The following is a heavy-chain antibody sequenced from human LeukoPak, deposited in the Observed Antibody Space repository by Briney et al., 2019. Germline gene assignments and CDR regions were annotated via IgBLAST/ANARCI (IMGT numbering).Heavy chain of an antibody. D-gene: IGHD3-9*01. Sequence: PGGSLRLSCAASGFTFSGSAMHWVRQASGKGLEWVGRIRSKANSCATAYAASVKGRFTISRDDSKNTAYLQMNSLKTEDTAVYYCAKESAYDILTGYSDYWGQGTLVTVSS. J-gene: IGHJ4*02. V-gene: IGHV3-73*01. CDR1: GFTFSGSA. CDR2: IRSKANSCAT. CDR3: AKESAYDILTGYSDY.